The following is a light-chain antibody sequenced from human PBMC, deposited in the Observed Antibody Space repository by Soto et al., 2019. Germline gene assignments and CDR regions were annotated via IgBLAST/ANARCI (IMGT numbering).Light chain of an antibody. CDR3: QHRGNWPLT. J-gene: IGKJ5*01. Sequence: EIVVTQSRVTLSSSPGERATLSCWASQSVSRSLAWYQQKPGQAPRLLVYDASNRATGIPARFSGSGSGTDFTLTISSLEPEDFAVYFCQHRGNWPLTFGGGTRLEI. V-gene: IGKV3-11*01. CDR1: QSVSRS. CDR2: DAS.